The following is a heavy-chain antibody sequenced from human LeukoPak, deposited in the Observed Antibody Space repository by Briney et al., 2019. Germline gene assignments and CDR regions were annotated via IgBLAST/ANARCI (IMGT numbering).Heavy chain of an antibody. D-gene: IGHD2-2*01. CDR2: FYTSGRT. Sequence: PGGSLRLSCAASGFSVSSNYMSWVRQAPGKGLEWVSVFYTSGRTDYANSVKGRFTISRDNSQNTVYLQMNSLRAEDTAVYFCARAPRAYCSTTGSCFQDYWGQGTLVTVSS. J-gene: IGHJ4*02. V-gene: IGHV3-53*01. CDR1: GFSVSSNY. CDR3: ARAPRAYCSTTGSCFQDY.